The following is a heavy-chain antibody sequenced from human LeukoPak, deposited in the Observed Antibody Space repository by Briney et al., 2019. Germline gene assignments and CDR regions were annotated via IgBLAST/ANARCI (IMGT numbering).Heavy chain of an antibody. Sequence: GGSLRLSCEASGFSFSSFWMAWVRQAPGKGLEWVSSISSSSSYIYYADSVKGRFTISRDNAKNSLYLQMNSLRAEDTAVYYCARDFSTVTTSADYWGQGTLVTVSS. CDR1: GFSFSSFW. D-gene: IGHD4-17*01. V-gene: IGHV3-21*01. CDR2: ISSSSSYI. J-gene: IGHJ4*02. CDR3: ARDFSTVTTSADY.